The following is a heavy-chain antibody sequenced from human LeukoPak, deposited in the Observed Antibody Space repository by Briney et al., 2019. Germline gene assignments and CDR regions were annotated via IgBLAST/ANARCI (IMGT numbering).Heavy chain of an antibody. Sequence: PGGSLRLSCAASGFSFSSYAMTWVRQAPGKGLEWVSALSDRGDITYYADSVKGRFIISRDNSKNTLYLQMNGLRAEDTAIYYCAKRVVTGGAHYYGMDVWGQGTTVTVSS. CDR3: AKRVVTGGAHYYGMDV. V-gene: IGHV3-23*01. CDR2: LSDRGDIT. J-gene: IGHJ6*02. CDR1: GFSFSSYA. D-gene: IGHD2/OR15-2a*01.